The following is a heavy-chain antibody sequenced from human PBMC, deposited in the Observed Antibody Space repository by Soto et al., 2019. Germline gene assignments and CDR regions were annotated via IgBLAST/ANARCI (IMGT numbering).Heavy chain of an antibody. D-gene: IGHD4-17*01. CDR2: ISSSSSTI. Sequence: PGGSLRLSCAASGFTFSSYSMNWVRQAPGKGLEWVSYISSSSSTIYYADSVKGRFTISRDNAKNSLYLQMNSLRAEDTAVYYCARKQETTPQWVNWFDPWGQGTLVTVSS. J-gene: IGHJ5*02. V-gene: IGHV3-48*01. CDR1: GFTFSSYS. CDR3: ARKQETTPQWVNWFDP.